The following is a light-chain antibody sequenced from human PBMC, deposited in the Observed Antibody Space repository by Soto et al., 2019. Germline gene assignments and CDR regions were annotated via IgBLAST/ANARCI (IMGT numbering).Light chain of an antibody. Sequence: QLTQSPSSLSASVGDRVTTTCRASPAIASFLAWYQQKPGTAPKLLIYDAATLQSGVPSRFSGSRSGTEYTLTIGSLQPEDFATYYCQQLNGSPWTFGQGTKVDIK. V-gene: IGKV1-9*01. CDR3: QQLNGSPWT. J-gene: IGKJ1*01. CDR2: DAA. CDR1: PAIASF.